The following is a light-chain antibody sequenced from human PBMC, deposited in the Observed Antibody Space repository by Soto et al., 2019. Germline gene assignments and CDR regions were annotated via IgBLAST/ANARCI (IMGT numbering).Light chain of an antibody. J-gene: IGLJ1*01. CDR2: EVT. CDR1: STDVGGYNY. CDR3: GSYSSTDTPFV. V-gene: IGLV2-14*01. Sequence: QSVLAQPSSVSGSPGQSITISCTGTSTDVGGYNYVSWYQHHSGKAPKLLIYEVTNRPSGISDRFSGSKSVNTASPTISGLQAEDESDYYCGSYSSTDTPFVFGTGTKVTVL.